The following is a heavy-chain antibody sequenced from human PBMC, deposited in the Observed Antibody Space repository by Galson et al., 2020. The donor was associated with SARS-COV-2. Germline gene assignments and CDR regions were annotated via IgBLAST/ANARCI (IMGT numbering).Heavy chain of an antibody. J-gene: IGHJ5*01. CDR1: GFNVGDNY. CDR2: IHRDGTT. D-gene: IGHD1-26*01. V-gene: IGHV3-53*01. Sequence: GGSLRLSCAASGFNVGDNYVSWVRQAPGQGLEWVSIIHRDGTTYYVDSVKGRFTTSRDNSRNTLYLQMNSLRVEDTAVYYCARDSHSGGRADSWGQRTLVIVSS. CDR3: ARDSHSGGRADS.